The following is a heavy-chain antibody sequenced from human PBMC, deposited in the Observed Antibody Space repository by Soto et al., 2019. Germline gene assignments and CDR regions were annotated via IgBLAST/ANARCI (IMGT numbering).Heavy chain of an antibody. CDR1: GDSVSSNSVP. J-gene: IGHJ4*02. CDR2: TYYRSKRYN. V-gene: IGHV6-1*01. D-gene: IGHD6-13*01. Sequence: QVQLQQSGPGLVKPSQTLSLTCAISGDSVSSNSVPWTWIRQSPSRGLEWLGRTYYRSKRYNEYAVAVKSRVSVNPDTSKNQFSLQLNSVTPEDTAVYYCASWDNSWSFDYWAQGTLVTVSS. CDR3: ASWDNSWSFDY.